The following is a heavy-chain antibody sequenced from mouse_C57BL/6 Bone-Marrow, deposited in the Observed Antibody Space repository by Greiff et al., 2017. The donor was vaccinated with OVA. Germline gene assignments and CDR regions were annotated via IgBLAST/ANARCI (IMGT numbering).Heavy chain of an antibody. CDR2: IYPRSGNT. CDR3: AVGYYSWFAY. CDR1: GYTFTSYG. V-gene: IGHV1-81*01. Sequence: QVQLKESGAELARPGASVKLSCKASGYTFTSYGISWVKQRTGQGLEWIGEIYPRSGNTYYNEKFKGKATLTADKSSSTAYMELRSLTSEDSAVYFCAVGYYSWFAYWGQGTLVTVSA. D-gene: IGHD2-3*01. J-gene: IGHJ3*01.